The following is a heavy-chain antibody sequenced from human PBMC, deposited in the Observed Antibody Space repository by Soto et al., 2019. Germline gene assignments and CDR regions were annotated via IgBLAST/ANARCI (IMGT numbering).Heavy chain of an antibody. D-gene: IGHD3-3*01. CDR3: ARDGFSYDFWCGYYIGLSDYGMDV. V-gene: IGHV3-21*01. CDR1: GFTFSSYS. Sequence: GGSLRLSCAASGFTFSSYSMNWVRQAPGKGLEWVSSISSSSSYIYYADSVKGRFTISRDNAKNSLYLQMNSLRAEDTAVYYCARDGFSYDFWCGYYIGLSDYGMDVWGQRTTVTVSS. CDR2: ISSSSSYI. J-gene: IGHJ6*02.